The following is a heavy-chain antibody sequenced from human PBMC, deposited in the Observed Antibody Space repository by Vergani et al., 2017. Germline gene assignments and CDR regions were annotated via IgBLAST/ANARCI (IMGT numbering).Heavy chain of an antibody. V-gene: IGHV4-59*08. Sequence: QVQLQESGPGLVKSSETLSLTCSVSFDSIRNLYCNWIRQPPGKGLEWIGSIHYSENTNYNPSLKTRVTISVDTSKNQFSLKLTSVSAADTARYYCVRRMAVAVAGSFDLWGQGTLVTVSS. CDR1: FDSIRNLY. CDR2: IHYSENT. CDR3: VRRMAVAVAGSFDL. J-gene: IGHJ4*02. D-gene: IGHD6-19*01.